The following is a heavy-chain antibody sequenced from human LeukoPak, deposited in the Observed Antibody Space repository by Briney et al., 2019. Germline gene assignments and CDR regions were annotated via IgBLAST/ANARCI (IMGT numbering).Heavy chain of an antibody. CDR2: INHSGST. J-gene: IGHJ5*02. Sequence: PSETLSLTCAVYGGSFSGYYWSWIRQPPGKGLEWIGEINHSGSTNYNPSLKSRVTISVDTSKNQFSLKLSSVTAADTAVYYCARRVRGAIKPNWFDPWGQGTLVTVSS. CDR3: ARRVRGAIKPNWFDP. V-gene: IGHV4-34*01. CDR1: GGSFSGYY. D-gene: IGHD3-10*01.